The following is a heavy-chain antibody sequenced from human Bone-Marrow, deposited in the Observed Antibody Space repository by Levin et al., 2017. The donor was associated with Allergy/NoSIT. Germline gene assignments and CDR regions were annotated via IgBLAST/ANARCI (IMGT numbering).Heavy chain of an antibody. Sequence: GESLKISCKASGFKFIDYYFYWVRKAPGQGLEWVGMINPSSGSATSAQKFQGRVTMTRDPSTNTLYLWVSSLRSADTAVYYCARESAAAAAFLTPLDFWGQGTLVTVSS. CDR3: ARESAAAAAFLTPLDF. CDR2: INPSSGSA. J-gene: IGHJ4*02. CDR1: GFKFIDYY. D-gene: IGHD2-2*01. V-gene: IGHV1-46*01.